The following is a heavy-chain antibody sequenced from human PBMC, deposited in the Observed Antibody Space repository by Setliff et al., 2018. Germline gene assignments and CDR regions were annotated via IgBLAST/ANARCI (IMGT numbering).Heavy chain of an antibody. J-gene: IGHJ4*02. Sequence: SETLSLTCTVSGASINSGTYYWAWIRQPPEKGLEWIGRIHYSGTTYYNASLKSRVTMSVDTSKNQFSLNLSSVTAADTAVYYCARTGTYRYFDYWGQGALVTVSS. CDR3: ARTGTYRYFDY. D-gene: IGHD1-26*01. V-gene: IGHV4-39*01. CDR2: IHYSGTT. CDR1: GASINSGTYY.